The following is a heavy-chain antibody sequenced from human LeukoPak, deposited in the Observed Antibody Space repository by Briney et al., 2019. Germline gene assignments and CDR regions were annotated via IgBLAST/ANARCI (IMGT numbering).Heavy chain of an antibody. CDR2: IRYDGSNK. CDR3: PKECTVAGCFDY. J-gene: IGHJ4*02. D-gene: IGHD6-19*01. CDR1: GFTFSNYG. V-gene: IGHV3-30*02. Sequence: GGSLRLSCAASGFTFSNYGMHWVRQAPGKGLEWVAFIRYDGSNKYYADSVKGRFTISRDNSKNTLYLQMNSLRAEDTAVYYCPKECTVAGCFDYWGQGTLVTVSS.